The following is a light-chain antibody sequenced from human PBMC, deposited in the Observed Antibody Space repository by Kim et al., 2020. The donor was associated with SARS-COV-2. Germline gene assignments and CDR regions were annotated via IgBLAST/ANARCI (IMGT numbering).Light chain of an antibody. Sequence: LSASVGDLVTITCRASLSINKYLNWYQEKPGKAPRLLIYAASNLHSGVPSRFSGSGSGTEFTLTISILQSDDFGTYYCQQSYSLFGFGQGTKLEI. CDR1: LSINKY. CDR3: QQSYSLFG. CDR2: AAS. V-gene: IGKV1-39*01. J-gene: IGKJ2*03.